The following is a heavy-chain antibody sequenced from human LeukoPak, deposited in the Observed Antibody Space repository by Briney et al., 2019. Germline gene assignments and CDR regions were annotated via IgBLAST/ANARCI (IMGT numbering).Heavy chain of an antibody. D-gene: IGHD6-13*01. Sequence: SETLSLTCTVSGSSISSYYWSWIRQPPGKGLEWIGYIHHSGSTNYNPSLKSRVTISVDTSKNQFSLKLSSVTAADTAVYYCARDAAAAQEYFQHWGQGTLVTVSS. CDR2: IHHSGST. CDR1: GSSISSYY. CDR3: ARDAAAAQEYFQH. V-gene: IGHV4-59*12. J-gene: IGHJ1*01.